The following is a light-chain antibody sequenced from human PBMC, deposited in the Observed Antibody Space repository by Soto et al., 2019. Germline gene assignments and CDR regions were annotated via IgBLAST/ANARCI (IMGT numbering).Light chain of an antibody. V-gene: IGLV2-8*01. J-gene: IGLJ2*01. Sequence: QSALTQPPSASGSLGQSVTISCTGTRSDVGGYNYVSWHQQHPGKAPKVMIYEVTKQPPGVPDCFSGSKSGNTASLTVSGLQAEDEADYYCSSFAGGGNPVLLGGGTKLTVL. CDR2: EVT. CDR1: RSDVGGYNY. CDR3: SSFAGGGNPVL.